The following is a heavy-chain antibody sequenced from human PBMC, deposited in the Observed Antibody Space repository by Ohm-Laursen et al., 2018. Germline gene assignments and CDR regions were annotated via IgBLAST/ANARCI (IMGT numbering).Heavy chain of an antibody. V-gene: IGHV3-23*01. Sequence: SLRLSCAASGFTFSSYGMSWVRQAPGKGLEWVSADSGSGDSTQHADSVKGRFTISRDNSKNTLYLQMNSLRAEDTAVYYCARRVAYDRGEFDYWGLGVLVTVSS. CDR1: GFTFSSYG. CDR2: DSGSGDST. J-gene: IGHJ4*02. CDR3: ARRVAYDRGEFDY. D-gene: IGHD5-12*01.